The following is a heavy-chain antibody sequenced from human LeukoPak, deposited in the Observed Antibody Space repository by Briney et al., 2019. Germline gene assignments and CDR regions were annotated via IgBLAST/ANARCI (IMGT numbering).Heavy chain of an antibody. CDR1: GYSFTSYW. CDR3: ARGMAAAGPGDAFDI. V-gene: IGHV5-51*01. CDR2: IYPGDSDT. J-gene: IGHJ3*02. D-gene: IGHD6-13*01. Sequence: GESLKISCKGSGYSFTSYWIGWVRQMPGKGLEWMGIIYPGDSDTRYSPSFQGQVTISANKSISTAYLQWSSLKASDTAMYYCARGMAAAGPGDAFDIWGQGTMATVSS.